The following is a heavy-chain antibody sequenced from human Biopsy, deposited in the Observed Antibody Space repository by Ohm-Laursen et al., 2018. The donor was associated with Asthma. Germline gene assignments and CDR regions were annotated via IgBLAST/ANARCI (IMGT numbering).Heavy chain of an antibody. CDR2: IYHSGST. Sequence: TLSLTCAVSGGSISSGGYSWSWIRQPPGKGLEWIGYIYHSGSTYYNPSLKSRVTISVDRSKNQFSLKLSSVNAADTAVYYCAGVKDGYNFDYWGQGTLVTVSS. J-gene: IGHJ4*02. D-gene: IGHD5-24*01. CDR3: AGVKDGYNFDY. CDR1: GGSISSGGYS. V-gene: IGHV4-30-2*01.